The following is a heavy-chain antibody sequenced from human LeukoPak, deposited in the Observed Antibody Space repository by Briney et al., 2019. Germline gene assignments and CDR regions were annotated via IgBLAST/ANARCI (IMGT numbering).Heavy chain of an antibody. CDR2: ISYDGSNK. D-gene: IGHD5-24*01. J-gene: IGHJ4*02. V-gene: IGHV3-30*04. CDR1: GFTFSSYA. Sequence: GRSLRLSCAASGFTFSSYAMHWVRQAPGKGLEWVAVISYDGSNKYYADSVKGRFTISRDNSKNTLYLQMNSLRAEDTAVYYCARGVKVATIDYWGQGTLVTVSS. CDR3: ARGVKVATIDY.